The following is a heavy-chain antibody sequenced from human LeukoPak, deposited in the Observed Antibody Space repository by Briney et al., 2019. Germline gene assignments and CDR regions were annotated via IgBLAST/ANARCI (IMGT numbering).Heavy chain of an antibody. CDR3: ARDRLLWFGELDF. CDR2: NYYSGNT. D-gene: IGHD3-10*01. CDR1: GGSISSSSYY. Sequence: SETLSLTCTVSGGSISSSSYYWGWIRQPPGKGLEWIGSNYYSGNTYYNPSLKSRVTISVDMSKNQISLKLSSVTAADTAVYYCARDRLLWFGELDFWGQGTLVIVSS. J-gene: IGHJ4*02. V-gene: IGHV4-39*07.